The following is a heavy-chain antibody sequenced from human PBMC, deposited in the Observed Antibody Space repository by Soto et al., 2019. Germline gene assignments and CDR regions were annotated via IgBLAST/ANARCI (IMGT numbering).Heavy chain of an antibody. CDR2: IHYSGST. V-gene: IGHV4-59*01. CDR1: GGSINNYY. Sequence: AWETLSLTCSVSGGSINNYYWSWIRQPPGKGLEWIAYIHYSGSTKYNPSLQSRATISVDTSKNQFSLKLNSVTAEDTAVYFCARQTPGTYGGYLDSWGQGTLVTVSS. D-gene: IGHD4-17*01. CDR3: ARQTPGTYGGYLDS. J-gene: IGHJ4*02.